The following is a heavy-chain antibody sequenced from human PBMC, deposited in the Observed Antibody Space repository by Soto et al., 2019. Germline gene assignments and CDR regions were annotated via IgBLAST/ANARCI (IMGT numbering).Heavy chain of an antibody. CDR3: ARPIISYYYYGMDV. J-gene: IGHJ6*02. CDR2: MKQDGSKK. Sequence: PGGSLRLSCAASGFTFSSYWMSWVRQTPGEGLEWVAIMKQDGSKKYYVDSMKGRFTISRDNSKNSLYLQMNSLRAEDTAVYYCARPIISYYYYGMDVWGQGTTVTVSS. CDR1: GFTFSSYW. V-gene: IGHV3-7*01.